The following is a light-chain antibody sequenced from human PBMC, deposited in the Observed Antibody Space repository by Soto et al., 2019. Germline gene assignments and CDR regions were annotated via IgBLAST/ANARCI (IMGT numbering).Light chain of an antibody. J-gene: IGLJ1*01. CDR1: SSDVGSYNR. Sequence: QSALTQPPSVSGSPGQSVTISCTGTSSDVGSYNRVSWYQQPPGTAPKLMIYEVSNRPSGVPDRFSGSKSGNTASLTISGLQAEDEPDYYCSSYTSSSKDVFGTGTKRTVL. CDR3: SSYTSSSKDV. V-gene: IGLV2-18*02. CDR2: EVS.